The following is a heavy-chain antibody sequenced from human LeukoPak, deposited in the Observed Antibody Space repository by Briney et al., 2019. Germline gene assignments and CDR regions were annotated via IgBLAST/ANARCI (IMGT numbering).Heavy chain of an antibody. CDR1: GGSFSGYY. J-gene: IGHJ5*02. CDR2: INHSGST. D-gene: IGHD5-18*01. CDR3: ARGLCSYGYLCWFDP. V-gene: IGHV4-34*01. Sequence: PSETLSLTCAVYGGSFSGYYWSWIRQPPGKGLEWIGEINHSGSTNYNPSLKSRVTISVDTSKNQFSLKLSSVTAADTAVYYCARGLCSYGYLCWFDPWGQGTLVTVSS.